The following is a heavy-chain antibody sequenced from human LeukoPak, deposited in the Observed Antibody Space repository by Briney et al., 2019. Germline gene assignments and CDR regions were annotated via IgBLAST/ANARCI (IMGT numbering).Heavy chain of an antibody. Sequence: SETLSLACTVSGGSISYYYWSWIRQSPGKGLEWIGYIYYSGTTNYNPSLKSRVTISVDTSKNQFSLQLRSVTAADTAVYYCAREDPQTTVPEGMDVWGQGTTVTVSS. D-gene: IGHD4-17*01. J-gene: IGHJ6*02. CDR1: GGSISYYY. V-gene: IGHV4-59*01. CDR3: AREDPQTTVPEGMDV. CDR2: IYYSGTT.